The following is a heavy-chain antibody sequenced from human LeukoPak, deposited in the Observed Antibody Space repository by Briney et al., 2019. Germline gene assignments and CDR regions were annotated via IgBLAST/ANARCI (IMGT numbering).Heavy chain of an antibody. CDR3: AREHHCDLWSGSHRPHYYGMDV. D-gene: IGHD3-3*01. V-gene: IGHV1-46*01. J-gene: IGHJ6*02. Sequence: ASVKVSCKASGYTFTSYYMHWVRQAPGQGLEWLGIINPSGGSTSYAQKFQGRVTMTRDTSTSTVYMELSSLRSEDTAVYYCAREHHCDLWSGSHRPHYYGMDVWGQGTTVTVSS. CDR1: GYTFTSYY. CDR2: INPSGGST.